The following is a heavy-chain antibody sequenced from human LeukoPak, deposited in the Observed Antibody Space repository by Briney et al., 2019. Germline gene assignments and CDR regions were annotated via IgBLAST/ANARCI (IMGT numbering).Heavy chain of an antibody. CDR2: IFYNGAT. Sequence: SSETLSLTCTVHGGPISTSSSLWGWVRLPPAKGLEWIGSIFYNGATYYNPSLKSQVTLSVATSNNQLSLKLRSVTTAGPVVYYGARDMPPSRRYCSGGSCWGNWFDPWGQGAMVTVSS. V-gene: IGHV4-39*07. J-gene: IGHJ5*02. D-gene: IGHD2-15*01. CDR3: ARDMPPSRRYCSGGSCWGNWFDP. CDR1: GGPISTSSSL.